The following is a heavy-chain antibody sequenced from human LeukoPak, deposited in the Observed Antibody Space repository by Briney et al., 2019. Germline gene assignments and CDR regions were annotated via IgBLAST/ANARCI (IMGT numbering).Heavy chain of an antibody. CDR2: IKQNGSTN. V-gene: IGHV3-7*01. J-gene: IGHJ4*02. CDR1: GFTFSSYW. CDR3: AREGVKQQMVFDY. Sequence: GGSLRLSCADSGFTFSSYWMSWVRQAPGKGLEWVAYIKQNGSTNYYMQPVKGRFTISRDNAKNSLHLQMTSLRAEDTAVYYCAREGVKQQMVFDYWGQGTLVTVSS. D-gene: IGHD6-13*01.